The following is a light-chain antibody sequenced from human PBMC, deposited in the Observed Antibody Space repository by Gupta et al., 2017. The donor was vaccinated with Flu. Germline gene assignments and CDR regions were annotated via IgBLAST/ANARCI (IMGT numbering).Light chain of an antibody. CDR3: SSYTSGSTQV. V-gene: IGLV2-14*01. CDR2: EVN. J-gene: IGLJ1*01. Sequence: SPLTQPASVPGPPGQSIPISCPGTSSDVGRYNYVSWYQQHPGKAPKFMIYEVNNRPSGVSIRFSGSKSGNTASLTISGLQAEDEADYYCSSYTSGSTQVFGTGTKVTVL. CDR1: SSDVGRYNY.